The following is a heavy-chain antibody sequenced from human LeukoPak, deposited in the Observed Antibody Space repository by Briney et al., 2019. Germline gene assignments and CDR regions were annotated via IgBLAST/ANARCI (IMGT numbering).Heavy chain of an antibody. CDR3: ASVRGPWYYFDY. CDR1: GFTVSSNY. J-gene: IGHJ4*02. V-gene: IGHV3-53*01. CDR2: IYSGTNT. D-gene: IGHD3-10*01. Sequence: GGSLRLSCAASGFTVSSNYMSWVRQAPGKGLEWVSVIYSGTNTYYADSVKGRFTISRDTSKNTLYLQMNSLRADDTAVYYCASVRGPWYYFDYWGQGTLVTVSS.